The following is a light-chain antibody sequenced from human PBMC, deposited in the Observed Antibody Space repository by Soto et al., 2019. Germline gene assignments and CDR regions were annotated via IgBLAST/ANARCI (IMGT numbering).Light chain of an antibody. CDR2: EVN. Sequence: QSALTQPPSASGSPGQSVTISCTGTSNDVGDYNYVSWYQQHPGKAPKLMIYEVNKRPSGVTDRFSGSKSGNTASLTVSGLQAEDEADYSCSSYAHTNNLIFGGGTKLTVL. CDR3: SSYAHTNNLI. V-gene: IGLV2-8*01. CDR1: SNDVGDYNY. J-gene: IGLJ2*01.